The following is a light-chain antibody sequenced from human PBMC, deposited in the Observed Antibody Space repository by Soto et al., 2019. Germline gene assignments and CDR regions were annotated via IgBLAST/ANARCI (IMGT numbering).Light chain of an antibody. J-gene: IGKJ4*01. V-gene: IGKV3-20*01. CDR3: QQYGSSPLT. CDR2: GAS. Sequence: EIFLTQSPGTLSLSPGETATLSFSTTQSVSSSYLAWYRQKPGQAPRLLIYGASSRATGIPDRFSGSGSGTDFTLTISRLEPEDFAVYYCQQYGSSPLTFGGGTKVDIK. CDR1: QSVSSSY.